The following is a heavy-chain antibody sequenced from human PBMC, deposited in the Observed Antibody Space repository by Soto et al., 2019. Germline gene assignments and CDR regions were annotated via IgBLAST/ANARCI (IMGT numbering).Heavy chain of an antibody. J-gene: IGHJ5*02. CDR3: ASGQGLGFRANWFDP. V-gene: IGHV4-34*01. CDR1: GGSFSVYY. Sequence: QVQLQQWGAGLLKPSETLSLTCAVPGGSFSVYYWSWIRQPPGKGLEWIGEINHSGSTNYHPSIKSRVTISLDTSKNQFSLKLTSVTAADTAVYYCASGQGLGFRANWFDPWGQGTLVTLSS. D-gene: IGHD3-10*01. CDR2: INHSGST.